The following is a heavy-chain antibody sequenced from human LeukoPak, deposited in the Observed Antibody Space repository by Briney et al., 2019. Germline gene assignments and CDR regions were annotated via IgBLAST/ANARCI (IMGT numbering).Heavy chain of an antibody. J-gene: IGHJ4*02. CDR1: GFSFNNYV. CDR3: AKGAYDYIEIAYFDY. CDR2: IIGSSGST. V-gene: IGHV3-23*01. D-gene: IGHD5-12*01. Sequence: GGSLRLSCVGSGFSFNNYVMNWVRQAPGKGLEWVSLIIGSSGSTFYADSVKGRFTISRDKSKNTLYLQMNSLRAEDTAVYYCAKGAYDYIEIAYFDYWGQGSLVTVSS.